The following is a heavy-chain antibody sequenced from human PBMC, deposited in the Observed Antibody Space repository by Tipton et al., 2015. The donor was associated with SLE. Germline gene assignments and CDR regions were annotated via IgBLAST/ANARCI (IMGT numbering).Heavy chain of an antibody. Sequence: SLRLSCSASGFTFSTYAMHWVRQAPWKGLEYVSGISRHGRTTFHADSVKGRFTGSRDNSKDILYLQMSSLRVDDTAVYYCVNEIPSLTCTAGLDYWGAVTLVTVSA. J-gene: IGHJ4*02. CDR1: GFTFSTYA. V-gene: IGHV3-64D*08. CDR2: ISRHGRTT. CDR3: VNEIPSLTCTAGLDY. D-gene: IGHD2-21*02.